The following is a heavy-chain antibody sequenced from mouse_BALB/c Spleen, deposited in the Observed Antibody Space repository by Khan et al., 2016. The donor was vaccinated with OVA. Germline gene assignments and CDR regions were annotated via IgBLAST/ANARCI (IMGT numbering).Heavy chain of an antibody. CDR3: TNGNYGWFAY. V-gene: IGHV5-9-3*01. CDR2: ISSAGTYT. J-gene: IGHJ3*01. Sequence: ELVESGGGLVKPGGSLKLSCSASGFTFSTFVMSWVRQTPEKRLEWVATISSAGTYTYYSDSVKGRFTISRDNAKNTLYLQMNRLRSEDTAMYYCTNGNYGWFAYWGQGTLVTVSA. CDR1: GFTFSTFV. D-gene: IGHD2-1*01.